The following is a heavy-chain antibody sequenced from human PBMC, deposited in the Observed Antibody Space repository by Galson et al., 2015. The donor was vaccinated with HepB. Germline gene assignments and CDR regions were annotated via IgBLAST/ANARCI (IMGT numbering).Heavy chain of an antibody. D-gene: IGHD3-22*01. CDR2: ISDSGNT. V-gene: IGHV3-23*01. Sequence: SLRLSCAASGFTFSGYGMNWVRQAPGKGLEWVSSISDSGNTYYADSVKGRFSISRDNSRSTLSLQMNRLTAEDTAIYYCAKSLRYADSPGYYFDHWGQGTLVTVSS. CDR1: GFTFSGYG. CDR3: AKSLRYADSPGYYFDH. J-gene: IGHJ4*02.